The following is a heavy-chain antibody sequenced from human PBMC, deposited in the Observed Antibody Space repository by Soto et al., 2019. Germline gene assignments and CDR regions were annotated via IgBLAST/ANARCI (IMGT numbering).Heavy chain of an antibody. V-gene: IGHV3-30*18. CDR2: ISYDGSNK. Sequence: QVQLVESGGGVVQPGRSLRLSCAASGFTFSSYGMHWVRQAPGKGLEWVAVISYDGSNKYYADSVKGRFTISRDNSKNTLYHQMNSLRAEEEAVFYYAKDPAEVAGELDYYYYYYMDVWGKGTTVTVSS. J-gene: IGHJ6*03. CDR3: AKDPAEVAGELDYYYYYYMDV. CDR1: GFTFSSYG. D-gene: IGHD6-19*01.